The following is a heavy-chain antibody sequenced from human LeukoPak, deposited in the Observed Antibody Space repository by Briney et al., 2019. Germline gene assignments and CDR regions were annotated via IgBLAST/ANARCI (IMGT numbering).Heavy chain of an antibody. V-gene: IGHV4-31*03. J-gene: IGHJ4*02. D-gene: IGHD6-19*01. CDR2: IYYSGNT. CDR1: GGSISRGGFY. Sequence: PSETLSLTCIVSGGSISRGGFYWSWIRHHPGEGLEWIGFIYYSGNTYYNPSLKSRVTMSVDTSKNQFSLDLNSVTAADTAVYYCARVDGWSSDYWGQGALVTVSS. CDR3: ARVDGWSSDY.